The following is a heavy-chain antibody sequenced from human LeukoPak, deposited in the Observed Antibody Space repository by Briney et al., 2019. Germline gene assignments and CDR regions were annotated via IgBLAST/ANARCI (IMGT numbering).Heavy chain of an antibody. CDR3: ARDYYDSSGYYYYFDY. V-gene: IGHV1-8*02. CDR1: GYTFTSYD. D-gene: IGHD3-22*01. CDR2: MNPNSGNT. J-gene: IGHJ4*02. Sequence: ASVKVSCKASGYTFTSYDINWVRQATGQGLEWMGWMNPNSGNTGYAQKLQGRVTMTTDTSTSTAYMELRSLRSDDTAVYYCARDYYDSSGYYYYFDYWGQGTLVTVSS.